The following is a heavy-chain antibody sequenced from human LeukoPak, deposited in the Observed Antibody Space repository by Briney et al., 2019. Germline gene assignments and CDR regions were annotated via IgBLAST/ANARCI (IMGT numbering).Heavy chain of an antibody. CDR1: GFTFSSYI. CDR3: ARTLFRNYFDY. D-gene: IGHD3-16*01. J-gene: IGHJ4*02. CDR2: ISGSSTTI. Sequence: PGGSLRLSCAASGFTFSSYIMNWVRKAPGKGLEWVSYISGSSTTIYYADSVKGRFTISRDNAKNSLYLQMNSLRADDTAVYFCARTLFRNYFDYWGQGTLVTVSS. V-gene: IGHV3-48*01.